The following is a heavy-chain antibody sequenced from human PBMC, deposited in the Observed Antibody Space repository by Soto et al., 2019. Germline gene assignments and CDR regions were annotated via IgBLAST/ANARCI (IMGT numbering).Heavy chain of an antibody. Sequence: GGSLRLSCAASGFTFSTYSMNWVRQAPGKGLEWISYISYTSTTIYYADSVRGRFTISRDNAKNSLFLQMNSLRDEDTAVYYCARDNGLAGSFDPWGQGTLVTVSS. CDR2: ISYTSTTI. D-gene: IGHD2-21*01. V-gene: IGHV3-48*02. J-gene: IGHJ5*02. CDR1: GFTFSTYS. CDR3: ARDNGLAGSFDP.